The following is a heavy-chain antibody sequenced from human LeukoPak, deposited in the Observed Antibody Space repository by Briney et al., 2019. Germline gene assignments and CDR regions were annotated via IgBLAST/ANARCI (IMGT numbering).Heavy chain of an antibody. CDR3: ATYGGTGYYGFAY. Sequence: SETLSLTCTVSGGSISTYYWSWIRQPPGEGLEWIGYIYYSGSANHNPSLKSRVTISVDTSKNQFSLKLSSVTAADTAVYYCATYGGTGYYGFAYWGQGTLVTVSS. CDR1: GGSISTYY. CDR2: IYYSGSA. J-gene: IGHJ4*02. D-gene: IGHD3/OR15-3a*01. V-gene: IGHV4-59*01.